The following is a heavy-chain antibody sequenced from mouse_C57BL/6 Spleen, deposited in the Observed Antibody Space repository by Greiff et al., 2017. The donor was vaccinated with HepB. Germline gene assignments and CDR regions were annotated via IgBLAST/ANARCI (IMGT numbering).Heavy chain of an antibody. CDR2: ISDGGSYT. CDR1: GFTFSSYA. J-gene: IGHJ3*01. D-gene: IGHD2-2*01. Sequence: EVKLVESGGGLVKPGGSLKLSCAASGFTFSSYAMSWVRQTPEKRLEWVATISDGGSYTYYPDNVKGRFTISRDNAKNNLYLQMSHLKSEDTAMYYCARDVYYGYDKGTLFAYWGQGTLVTVSA. V-gene: IGHV5-4*01. CDR3: ARDVYYGYDKGTLFAY.